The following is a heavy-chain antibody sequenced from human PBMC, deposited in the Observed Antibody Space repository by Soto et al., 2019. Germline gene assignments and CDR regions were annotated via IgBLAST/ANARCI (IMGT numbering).Heavy chain of an antibody. CDR1: GASISSGDYY. CDR3: ERNLAAATPEVVFDY. CDR2: IHSSGSP. V-gene: IGHV4-31*03. D-gene: IGHD6-25*01. Sequence: SETLSLTCTVSGASISSGDYYWSWIRQHPGKGLEWIGYIHSSGSPFYNPSLKSRVSISVDTFKKQFSLNLKSVTAADSAVYYCERNLAAATPEVVFDYWGQGTLVTVSS. J-gene: IGHJ4*02.